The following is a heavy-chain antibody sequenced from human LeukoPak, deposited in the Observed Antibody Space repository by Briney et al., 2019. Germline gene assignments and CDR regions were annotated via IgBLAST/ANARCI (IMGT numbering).Heavy chain of an antibody. Sequence: GASVKVSCKASGYTFTSYAMHWVRQAPGQRLEWMGWSNAGNGNTKYSQEFQGRVTITRDTSASTAYMELSSLRSEDMAVYYCARGRLNYNSGGYYDNPHLDYWGQGTLVTVSS. D-gene: IGHD3-22*01. CDR2: SNAGNGNT. CDR3: ARGRLNYNSGGYYDNPHLDY. V-gene: IGHV1-3*02. J-gene: IGHJ4*02. CDR1: GYTFTSYA.